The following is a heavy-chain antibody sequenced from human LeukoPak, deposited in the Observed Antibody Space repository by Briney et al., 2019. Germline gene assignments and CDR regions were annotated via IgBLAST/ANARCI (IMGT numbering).Heavy chain of an antibody. J-gene: IGHJ4*02. D-gene: IGHD3-22*01. CDR1: GYTFTSYG. CDR2: ISAYNGIT. Sequence: AASVKVSCKASGYTFTSYGISWVRQAPGQGLEWMGWISAYNGITNYAQKLQGRVTMTTDTSTSTAYMELRSLRSDDTAVYYCARPYYDSSAPPYDYWGQGTLVTVSS. V-gene: IGHV1-18*01. CDR3: ARPYYDSSAPPYDY.